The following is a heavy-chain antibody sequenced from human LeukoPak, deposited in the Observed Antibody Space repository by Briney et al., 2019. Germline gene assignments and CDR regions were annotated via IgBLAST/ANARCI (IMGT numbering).Heavy chain of an antibody. V-gene: IGHV3-48*03. Sequence: GGSLRLSCAASGFTFSSYEMNWVRQAPGKGLEWVSYISSSGSTIYYADSVKGRFTISRDNAKNSLYLQMNSLRAEDTAVYYCTMAYCGGDCYSSFFDYWGRGTLVTVSS. J-gene: IGHJ4*02. CDR1: GFTFSSYE. CDR3: TMAYCGGDCYSSFFDY. CDR2: ISSSGSTI. D-gene: IGHD2-21*02.